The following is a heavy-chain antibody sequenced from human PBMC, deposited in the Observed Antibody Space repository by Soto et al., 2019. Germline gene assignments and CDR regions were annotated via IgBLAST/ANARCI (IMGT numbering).Heavy chain of an antibody. CDR2: TYYRSKWDN. D-gene: IGHD2-2*01. CDR1: GDSVSSNSAA. Sequence: SPTLSLACAISGDSVSSNSAAWNWIRQSPSRGLEWLGRTYYRSKWDNDYAVSVKSRITINPDTAKNQFSLQLNSVTPEDTAVYSSPSLIFYPPDTTDGHFDYRGQRSLVTV. V-gene: IGHV6-1*01. CDR3: PSLIFYPPDTTDGHFDY. J-gene: IGHJ4*02.